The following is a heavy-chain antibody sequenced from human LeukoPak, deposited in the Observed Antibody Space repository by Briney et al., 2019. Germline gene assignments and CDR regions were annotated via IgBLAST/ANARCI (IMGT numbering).Heavy chain of an antibody. D-gene: IGHD3-22*01. V-gene: IGHV1-2*02. CDR1: GYTFTGYY. CDR2: INPNSGGT. J-gene: IGHJ4*02. Sequence: ASVKVSCKASGYTFTGYYMHWVRQAPGQGLEWMGWINPNSGGTNYAQKFQGRVTMTRDTSISTAYMELSRLRSDDTAVYYCARDLGDSYGTHFYDSSGCLFYWGQGTLVTVSA. CDR3: ARDLGDSYGTHFYDSSGCLFY.